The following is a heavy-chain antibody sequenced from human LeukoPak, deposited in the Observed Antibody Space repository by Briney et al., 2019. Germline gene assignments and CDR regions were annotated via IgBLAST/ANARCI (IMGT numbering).Heavy chain of an antibody. CDR1: GFTFSSHW. D-gene: IGHD2-2*01. Sequence: GGSLRLSCAASGFTFSSHWMHWVRQAPEKGLVGVSHINADGSATYYAASVKGRFTISRDNARNTLYLQMHSLTAEDTGVYYCVRGALRACSYTSCTRGNWFDPWGQGTLVTVSS. J-gene: IGHJ5*02. V-gene: IGHV3-74*01. CDR3: VRGALRACSYTSCTRGNWFDP. CDR2: INADGSAT.